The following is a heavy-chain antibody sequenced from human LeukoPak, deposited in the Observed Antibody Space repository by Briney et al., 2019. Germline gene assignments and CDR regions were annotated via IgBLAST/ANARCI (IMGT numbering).Heavy chain of an antibody. D-gene: IGHD3-22*01. J-gene: IGHJ3*02. CDR3: ASVYYDSSGYFDAFDI. CDR2: ISSSSSTI. Sequence: GESLKISCAASGFTFSSYSMNWVRQAPGKRLEWVSYISSSSSTIYYADSVKGRFTISRDNAKNSLYLQMNSLRDEDTAVYYCASVYYDSSGYFDAFDIWGQGTMVTVSS. V-gene: IGHV3-48*02. CDR1: GFTFSSYS.